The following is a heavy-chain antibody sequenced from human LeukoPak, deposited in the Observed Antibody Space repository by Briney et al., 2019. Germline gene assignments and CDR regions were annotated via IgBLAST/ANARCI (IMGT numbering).Heavy chain of an antibody. Sequence: ASVKVSCKASGYTFTGYYMHWVRQAPGQGLEWTGWINPNSGGTNYAQKFQGRVTMTRDTSISTAYMELSRLRSDDTAVYYCATESYSGSYLYAFDIWGQGTMVTVSS. J-gene: IGHJ3*02. CDR2: INPNSGGT. CDR1: GYTFTGYY. D-gene: IGHD1-26*01. CDR3: ATESYSGSYLYAFDI. V-gene: IGHV1-2*02.